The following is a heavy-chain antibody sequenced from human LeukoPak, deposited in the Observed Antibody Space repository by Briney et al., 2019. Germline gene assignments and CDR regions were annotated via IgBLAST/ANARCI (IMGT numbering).Heavy chain of an antibody. D-gene: IGHD3-22*01. CDR3: ARSSEGRYYYDSSVYSYYYYYMDV. CDR1: GGSISSTSYY. CDR2: IYYSGNT. Sequence: SETLSLTCTVSGGSISSTSYYWGWIRQPPGKGLEWIGNIYYSGNTYYNPSLKSRVTISVDTSKNHFSLKLNSVTAADTAVYYCARSSEGRYYYDSSVYSYYYYYMDVWGKGTTVTISS. J-gene: IGHJ6*03. V-gene: IGHV4-39*02.